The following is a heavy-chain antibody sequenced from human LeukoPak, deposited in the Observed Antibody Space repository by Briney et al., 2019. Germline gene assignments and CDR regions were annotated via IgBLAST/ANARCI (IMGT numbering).Heavy chain of an antibody. J-gene: IGHJ6*02. D-gene: IGHD5-18*01. CDR1: GFTFSSYS. CDR2: ISSSSSII. CDR3: AREGFSYGYDYYYYGMDV. Sequence: GGSLRLSCAASGFTFSSYSMNWVRQAPGKGLEWVSHISSSSSIIYYADSVKGRFTISRDNAKNSLYLQMNGLRAEDAAVYYCAREGFSYGYDYYYYGMDVWGQGTTVTVSS. V-gene: IGHV3-48*04.